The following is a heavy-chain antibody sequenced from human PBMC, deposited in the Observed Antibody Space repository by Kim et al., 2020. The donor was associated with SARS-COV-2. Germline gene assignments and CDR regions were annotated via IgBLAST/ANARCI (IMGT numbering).Heavy chain of an antibody. V-gene: IGHV4-4*02. Sequence: NPSLKSRVTISVDKSKNQFSLKLSSVTAADTAVYYCARHYSGSYYDYFDYWGQGTLVTVSS. CDR3: ARHYSGSYYDYFDY. J-gene: IGHJ4*02. D-gene: IGHD1-26*01.